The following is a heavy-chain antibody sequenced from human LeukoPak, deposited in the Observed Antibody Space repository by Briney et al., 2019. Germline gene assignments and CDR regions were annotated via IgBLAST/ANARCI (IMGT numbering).Heavy chain of an antibody. CDR1: GDSVSSNSAA. D-gene: IGHD1-26*01. Sequence: SPTLSLTCAISGDSVSSNSAAWNWVRQSPSRGLEWLGSTYYRSKWYNDYAVSVKSRITINPDTSKNQFSLQLNSVTPEDTAVYYCARGFRRVGATSYYFDYWGQGTLVTVSS. CDR2: TYYRSKWYN. CDR3: ARGFRRVGATSYYFDY. V-gene: IGHV6-1*01. J-gene: IGHJ4*02.